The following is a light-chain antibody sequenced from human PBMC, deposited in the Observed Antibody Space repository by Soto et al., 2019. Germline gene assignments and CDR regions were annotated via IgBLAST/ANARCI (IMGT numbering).Light chain of an antibody. CDR3: TSHAGARHSL. Sequence: QSALTQPPSASGSPGQSVTISCTGTTSDYVSWYQQYPGKAPKLMIYDVSKRPSGVPDRFSGSKSGTTASLTVSGLQAEDEADYSCTSHAGARHSLFGGGTQLTVL. CDR1: TSDY. CDR2: DVS. V-gene: IGLV2-8*01. J-gene: IGLJ2*01.